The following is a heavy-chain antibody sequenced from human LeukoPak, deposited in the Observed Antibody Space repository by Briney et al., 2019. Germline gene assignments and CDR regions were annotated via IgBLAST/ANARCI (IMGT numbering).Heavy chain of an antibody. CDR1: GFTFSSYS. D-gene: IGHD6-13*01. V-gene: IGHV3-21*01. CDR2: ISSSSSYI. J-gene: IGHJ4*02. Sequence: PGGSLRLSCAASGFTFSSYSINWVRQAPGKGLEWVSSISSSSSYIYYADSVKGRFTISRDNAKNSLYLQMNSLRAEDTAVYYYAREGAAGTGKLFDYWGQGTLVTVSS. CDR3: AREGAAGTGKLFDY.